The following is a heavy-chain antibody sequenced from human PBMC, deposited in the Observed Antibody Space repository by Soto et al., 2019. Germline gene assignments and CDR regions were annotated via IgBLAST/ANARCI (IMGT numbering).Heavy chain of an antibody. CDR3: ARGLPKRYSSGWYYFDY. CDR2: INHSGST. D-gene: IGHD6-19*01. CDR1: GGSFSGYY. V-gene: IGHV4-34*01. J-gene: IGHJ4*02. Sequence: SETLSLTCAVYGGSFSGYYWSWIRQPPGKGLEWIGEINHSGSTNYNPSLKSRVTISVDTSKNQFSLKLSSVTAADTAVYYCARGLPKRYSSGWYYFDYWGQGTLVTVSS.